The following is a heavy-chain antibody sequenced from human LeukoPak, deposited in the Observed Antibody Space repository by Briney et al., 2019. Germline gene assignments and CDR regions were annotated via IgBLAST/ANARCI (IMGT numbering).Heavy chain of an antibody. Sequence: GGSLRLSCAASGFTFSSYWMSWVRQAPGKGLEWVANIKEDGSEKYYVDSVKGRFTISRDNAKNLLYLQMNSLRAENTAVYYCAELGIPMIGGVWGKGTTVTISS. CDR3: AELGIPMIGGV. D-gene: IGHD3-10*02. CDR2: IKEDGSEK. CDR1: GFTFSSYW. V-gene: IGHV3-7*01. J-gene: IGHJ6*04.